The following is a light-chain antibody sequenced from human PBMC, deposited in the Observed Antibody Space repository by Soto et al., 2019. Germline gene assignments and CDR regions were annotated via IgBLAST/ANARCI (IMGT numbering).Light chain of an antibody. J-gene: IGKJ1*01. Sequence: DIVLTQSPSTLSSSPGERATLFCRASQSITTSQSAWYQQKPGQAARVLIFGASSRATGIPDRFSGSGSGTDFTLTIGRLEPEDSAVYYCQEYDSSPRTFGQGTTVEIK. CDR3: QEYDSSPRT. V-gene: IGKV3-20*01. CDR2: GAS. CDR1: QSITTSQ.